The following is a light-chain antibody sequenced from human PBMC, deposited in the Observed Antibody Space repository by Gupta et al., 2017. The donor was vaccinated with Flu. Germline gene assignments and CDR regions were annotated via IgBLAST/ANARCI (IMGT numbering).Light chain of an antibody. CDR3: CSYAGTFTFV. Sequence: SVTISCTGTNNDVGNYDYVSWYQQYSGKAPKLMIYGVSKRPSGVPDRFSGSKSGNTASLAISGLQAEDEANYYCCSYAGTFTFVFGCGTKLTVL. CDR1: NNDVGNYDY. J-gene: IGLJ2*01. V-gene: IGLV2-11*03. CDR2: GVS.